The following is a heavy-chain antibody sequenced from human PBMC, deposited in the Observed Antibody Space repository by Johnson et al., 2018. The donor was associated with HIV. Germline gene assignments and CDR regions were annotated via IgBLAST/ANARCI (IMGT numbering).Heavy chain of an antibody. D-gene: IGHD6-25*01. CDR3: SVYFGTAFDF. V-gene: IGHV3-15*01. CDR1: GFTFNNAW. CDR2: IKRKIDGGTT. Sequence: VQLVESGGGLVKPGGSLRLSCEASGFTFNNAWMGWVRQAPGKGLEWVGRIKRKIDGGTTDYAAPVKGRFTISRADSKNTLYLQMNSLKTEDTAVYYCSVYFGTAFDFWGQGTMVTVSS. J-gene: IGHJ3*01.